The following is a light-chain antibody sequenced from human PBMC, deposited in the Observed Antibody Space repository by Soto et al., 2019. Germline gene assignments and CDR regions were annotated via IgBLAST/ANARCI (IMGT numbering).Light chain of an antibody. V-gene: IGKV1-5*01. Sequence: DIQMTQSPSTLSASVGDRVTITCRASQSISSWLAWYQQKPGKAPKLLIYDASSLKSGVPSSFSGSGSGTEFTLTISSLQPDDFATYYCQQYNSYSLTFGQGTKLEIK. J-gene: IGKJ2*01. CDR2: DAS. CDR3: QQYNSYSLT. CDR1: QSISSW.